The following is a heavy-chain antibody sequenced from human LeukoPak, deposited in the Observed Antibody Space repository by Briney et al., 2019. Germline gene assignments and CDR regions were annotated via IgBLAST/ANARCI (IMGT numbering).Heavy chain of an antibody. Sequence: ETLSLTCTVSGGSISSYSWSWIRQPPGKGLEWIGYIYYSGSTNYNPSLKSRVTISVGTSKNQFSLKLSSVTAADTAVYYCARLGYYYYGSGSYFSPFDYWGQGTLVTVSS. CDR2: IYYSGST. J-gene: IGHJ4*02. CDR3: ARLGYYYYGSGSYFSPFDY. D-gene: IGHD3-10*01. CDR1: GGSISSYS. V-gene: IGHV4-59*08.